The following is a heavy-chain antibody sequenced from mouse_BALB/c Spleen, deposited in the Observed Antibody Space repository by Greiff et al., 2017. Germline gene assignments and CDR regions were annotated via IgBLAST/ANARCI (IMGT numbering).Heavy chain of an antibody. V-gene: IGHV2-5-1*01. J-gene: IGHJ4*01. CDR3: AKEDYGSRGYAMDY. CDR1: GFSLTSYG. D-gene: IGHD1-1*01. CDR2: IWRGGST. Sequence: VQLQQSGPSLVQPSQSLSITCTVSGFSLTSYGVHWVRQSPGKGLEWLGVIWRGGSTDYNAAFMSRLSITKDNSKSQVFFKMNSLQADDTAIYYCAKEDYGSRGYAMDYWGQGTSVTVSS.